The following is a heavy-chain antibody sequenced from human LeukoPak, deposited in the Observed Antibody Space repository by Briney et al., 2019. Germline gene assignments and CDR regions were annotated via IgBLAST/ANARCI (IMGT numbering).Heavy chain of an antibody. J-gene: IGHJ5*02. Sequence: LRASVTVSCKASAYTFTAYNIHWVRQAPGQGLEWVGWINPNRGGTKYAQKFQGRVTMTRDTSIDTAYMELSSLRSDDTAVYYCARGTGSSWFDPWGQGTLVTVSS. CDR3: ARGTGSSWFDP. CDR1: AYTFTAYN. D-gene: IGHD6-13*01. CDR2: INPNRGGT. V-gene: IGHV1-2*02.